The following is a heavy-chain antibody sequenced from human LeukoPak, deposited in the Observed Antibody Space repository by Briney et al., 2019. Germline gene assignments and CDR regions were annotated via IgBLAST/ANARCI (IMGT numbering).Heavy chain of an antibody. J-gene: IGHJ6*02. D-gene: IGHD6-13*01. CDR1: GYTFTSYG. CDR2: ISAYNGNT. V-gene: IGHV1-18*01. CDR3: ARVGSSSSYYYYGMDV. Sequence: GASVKVSCKASGYTFTSYGISWVRQAPGQGLEWMGWISAYNGNTNYAQKLQGRVTMTTDTSTSTAYMELRSLRSDDTAVYYCARVGSSSSYYYYGMDVWGQGTTVTVSS.